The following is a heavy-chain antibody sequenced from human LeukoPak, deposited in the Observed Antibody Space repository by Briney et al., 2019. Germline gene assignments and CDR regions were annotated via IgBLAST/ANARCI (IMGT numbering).Heavy chain of an antibody. J-gene: IGHJ4*02. CDR2: IRSNGGST. CDR1: GFTSSNYA. CDR3: ARRSSSWFHYFDY. Sequence: GGSLRLSCAPSGFTSSNYAMQWVRQAPGGRLEYVLAIRSNGGSTYYANSVKGRLTISRDNSNNTLYLQIGSLRAEDMAVYYCARRSSSWFHYFDYWGQGTLVSVSS. V-gene: IGHV3-64*01. D-gene: IGHD6-13*01.